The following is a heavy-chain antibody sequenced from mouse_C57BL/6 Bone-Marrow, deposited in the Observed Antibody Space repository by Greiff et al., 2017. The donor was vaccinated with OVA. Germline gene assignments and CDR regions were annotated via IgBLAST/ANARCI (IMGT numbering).Heavy chain of an antibody. V-gene: IGHV1-55*01. CDR2: IYPGSGST. D-gene: IGHD1-1*01. J-gene: IGHJ2*01. CDR1: GYTFTSYW. CDR3: AIITTVVARGDY. Sequence: QVQLQQPGAELVKPGASVKMSCKASGYTFTSYWITWVKQRPGQGLEWIGDIYPGSGSTNYNEKFKSKATLTVDTSSSTAYMQLSSLTSEDSAVYYCAIITTVVARGDYWGQGTTLTVSS.